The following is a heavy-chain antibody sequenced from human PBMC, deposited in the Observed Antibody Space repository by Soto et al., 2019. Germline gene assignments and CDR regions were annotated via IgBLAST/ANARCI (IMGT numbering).Heavy chain of an antibody. V-gene: IGHV3-48*02. Sequence: GGPLRLSCAASGFTFSSYSMNWVRQAPGKGLEWVSYISSSSSTIYYADSVKGRFTISRDNAKNSLYLQMNSLRDEDTAVYYCATDYDSSAPIDAFDIWGQGTMVTVSS. J-gene: IGHJ3*02. CDR2: ISSSSSTI. CDR3: ATDYDSSAPIDAFDI. D-gene: IGHD3-22*01. CDR1: GFTFSSYS.